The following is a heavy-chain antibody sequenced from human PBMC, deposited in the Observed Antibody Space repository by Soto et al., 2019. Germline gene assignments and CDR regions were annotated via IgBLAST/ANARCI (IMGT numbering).Heavy chain of an antibody. CDR2: IYIGGGT. Sequence: EVQLVETGGSLIQPGGSLRLSCAASGFTVSTNYMSWVRQAPGKGLEWVSVIYIGGGTYYADSVKGRCTISRDNSKNTLYLQMSSLRVEDTAVYYCARGYNSSGDAFDIWGQGTMVTVSS. CDR1: GFTVSTNY. J-gene: IGHJ3*02. V-gene: IGHV3-53*02. D-gene: IGHD6-6*01. CDR3: ARGYNSSGDAFDI.